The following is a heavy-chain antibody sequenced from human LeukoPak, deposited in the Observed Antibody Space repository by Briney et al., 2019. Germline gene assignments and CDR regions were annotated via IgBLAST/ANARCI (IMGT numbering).Heavy chain of an antibody. Sequence: TSETLSLTCAVSGGSISSNNWWSWVRQPPGKGLEWIGEIYHSGSTNYNPSLKSRVTISVDKSKNQFSLKLSSVTAADTAVYYCARRHYYGSAYDYWGQGTLVTVSS. CDR2: IYHSGST. J-gene: IGHJ4*02. CDR3: ARRHYYGSAYDY. V-gene: IGHV4-4*02. D-gene: IGHD3-10*01. CDR1: GGSISSNNW.